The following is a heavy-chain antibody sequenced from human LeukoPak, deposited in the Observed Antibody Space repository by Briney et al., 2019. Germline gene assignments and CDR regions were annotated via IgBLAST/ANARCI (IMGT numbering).Heavy chain of an antibody. CDR2: IWYDGSNK. CDR3: ARAGLQLELFDY. Sequence: GGSLRLSCAASGFTFSSYAMSWVRQAPGKGLEWVAVIWYDGSNKYYADSVKGRFTISRDNSKNTLYLQMNSLRAEDTAVYYCARAGLQLELFDYWGQGTLVTVSS. J-gene: IGHJ4*02. V-gene: IGHV3-33*08. CDR1: GFTFSSYA. D-gene: IGHD1-1*01.